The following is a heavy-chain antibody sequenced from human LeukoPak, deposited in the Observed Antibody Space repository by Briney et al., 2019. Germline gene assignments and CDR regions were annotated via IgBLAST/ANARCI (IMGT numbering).Heavy chain of an antibody. J-gene: IGHJ6*02. CDR3: ARGVLIVGATWGYSMDV. V-gene: IGHV4-34*01. CDR1: GGSFSGYY. CDR2: INQSGST. D-gene: IGHD1-26*01. Sequence: PSETLSLTCAVYGGSFSGYYWSWIRQPPGKGLEWIGEINQSGSTNYNPSLKSRVTISVDTSKNQFSLKLSSVTAADTAVYYCARGVLIVGATWGYSMDVWGQGTTVTAPS.